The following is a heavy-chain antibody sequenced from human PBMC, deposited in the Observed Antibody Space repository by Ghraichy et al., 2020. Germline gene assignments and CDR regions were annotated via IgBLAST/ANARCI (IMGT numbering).Heavy chain of an antibody. V-gene: IGHV3-21*01. CDR3: ARDASAAGHAIHSFGMDV. CDR1: GFTFSSYS. D-gene: IGHD6-13*01. J-gene: IGHJ6*02. Sequence: GGSLRLSCAASGFTFSSYSMNWVRQAPGKGLEWVSSISSSSSYIYYADSVKGRFTISRDNAKNSLYLQMNSLRAEDTAVYYCARDASAAGHAIHSFGMDVWGQGTTVTVSS. CDR2: ISSSSSYI.